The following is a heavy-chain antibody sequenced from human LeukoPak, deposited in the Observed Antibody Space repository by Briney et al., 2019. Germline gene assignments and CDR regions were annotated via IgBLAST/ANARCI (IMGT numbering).Heavy chain of an antibody. CDR3: ARVSTPSAYDPFDF. CDR2: IYPGDFDT. Sequence: GESLKISCKGSGYSFTSHWIGWVRQMPGKGLDWMGIIYPGDFDTRYSPSFQGQVTISADKSISTAYLQWSSLKASDTDMYYCARVSTPSAYDPFDFWGQGTLVTVSS. V-gene: IGHV5-51*01. CDR1: GYSFTSHW. J-gene: IGHJ4*02. D-gene: IGHD5-12*01.